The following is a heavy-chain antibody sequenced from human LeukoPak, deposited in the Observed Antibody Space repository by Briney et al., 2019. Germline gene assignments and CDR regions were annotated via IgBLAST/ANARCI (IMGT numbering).Heavy chain of an antibody. Sequence: GGSLRLSCAAAGFTFSSYAMSWVRQAPGKGLEWVSALSGSGGSTYYADSVKGRFTISRENSKNTLYLQMNSLRAEDTAVYYCAKGGEVVSATRVDYWGQGTLVSVSS. J-gene: IGHJ4*02. V-gene: IGHV3-23*01. CDR1: GFTFSSYA. CDR3: AKGGEVVSATRVDY. CDR2: LSGSGGST. D-gene: IGHD2-15*01.